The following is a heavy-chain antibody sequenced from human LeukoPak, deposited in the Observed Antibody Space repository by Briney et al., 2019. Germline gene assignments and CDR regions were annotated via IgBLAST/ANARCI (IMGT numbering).Heavy chain of an antibody. J-gene: IGHJ5*02. D-gene: IGHD5-18*01. Sequence: GGSLRLSCAASGFTFSNYDMNWVRQAPGKGLEWVSYISGSGNTIYYVDSVKGRFTISRDNARSSLYLQMNSLRAEDTAVYYCARVRGYRYGFSWSQGTLVTVSS. V-gene: IGHV3-48*03. CDR2: ISGSGNTI. CDR1: GFTFSNYD. CDR3: ARVRGYRYGFS.